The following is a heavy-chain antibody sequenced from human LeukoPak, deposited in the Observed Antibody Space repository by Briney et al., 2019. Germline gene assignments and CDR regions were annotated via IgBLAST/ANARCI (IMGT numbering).Heavy chain of an antibody. D-gene: IGHD5/OR15-5a*01. V-gene: IGHV3-23*01. CDR3: AKKVGLVSAPLYYFDV. CDR1: GFTFSSYA. CDR2: ISGPPGSW. Sequence: GGSLRLSCAASGFTFSSYAMSRVRQAPGKGLEWVSDISGPPGSWAYADSVKGRFTISRDNSKNTLFLQMNSLRAEDTAIYYCAKKVGLVSAPLYYFDVWGQGTLVTVSS. J-gene: IGHJ4*02.